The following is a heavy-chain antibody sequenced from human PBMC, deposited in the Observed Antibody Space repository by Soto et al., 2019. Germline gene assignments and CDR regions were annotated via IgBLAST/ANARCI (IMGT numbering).Heavy chain of an antibody. CDR3: ARDLKIAAAGTSGY. J-gene: IGHJ4*02. V-gene: IGHV1-18*01. Sequence: ASVKVSCKASGYTFTSYGISWVRQAPGQGLEWMGWISAYNGNTNYAQKLQGRVTMTTDTSTSTAYMELRSLRSDDTAVYYCARDLKIAAAGTSGYWGQGTLVTVSS. CDR1: GYTFTSYG. CDR2: ISAYNGNT. D-gene: IGHD6-13*01.